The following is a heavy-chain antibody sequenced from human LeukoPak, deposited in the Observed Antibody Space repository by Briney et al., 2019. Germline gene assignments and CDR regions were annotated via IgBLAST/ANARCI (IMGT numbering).Heavy chain of an antibody. CDR3: ARLSGNYRTFDY. D-gene: IGHD1-7*01. Sequence: ASVKVSCKASGGAFSSYAISWVRQAPGQGLEWMGGMNPNSGNTGYAQKFQGRVTMTRNTSISTAYMELSSLRSEDTAVYYCARLSGNYRTFDYWGQGTLVTVSS. CDR2: MNPNSGNT. CDR1: GGAFSSYA. V-gene: IGHV1-8*02. J-gene: IGHJ4*02.